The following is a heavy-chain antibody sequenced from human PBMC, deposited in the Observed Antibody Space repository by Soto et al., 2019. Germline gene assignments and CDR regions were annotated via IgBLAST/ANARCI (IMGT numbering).Heavy chain of an antibody. CDR3: TTDSGMSPYSFDY. V-gene: IGHV3-15*01. Sequence: GGSLRLSCAASGFTFSKAWVGWVRQAPGKGLEWVGGIMSKTDGGTTDYAAPGKGRFTISRDDSKSTLYLKMNSLKTEDTAFYYCTTDSGMSPYSFDYWGQGTLVTVSS. CDR2: IMSKTDGGTT. D-gene: IGHD1-26*01. J-gene: IGHJ4*02. CDR1: GFTFSKAW.